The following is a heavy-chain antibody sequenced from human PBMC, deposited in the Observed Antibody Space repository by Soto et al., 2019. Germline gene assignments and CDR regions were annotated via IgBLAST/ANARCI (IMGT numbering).Heavy chain of an antibody. V-gene: IGHV1-18*04. J-gene: IGHJ4*02. D-gene: IGHD3-3*01. Sequence: QVQLVQSGAEVKKPGASVKVSCKASGYTFTSYGISWVRQAPGQGLEWMGWISAYNGNTNYAQKRQGRDTMTTDTSTSTADMELMSLRSDDTAVYYCARGGVEGFFWSGYPVRPIDYWGQGTLVTVSS. CDR3: ARGGVEGFFWSGYPVRPIDY. CDR1: GYTFTSYG. CDR2: ISAYNGNT.